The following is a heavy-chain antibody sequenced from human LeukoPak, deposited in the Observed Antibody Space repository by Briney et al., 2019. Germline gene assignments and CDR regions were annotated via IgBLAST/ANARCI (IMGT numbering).Heavy chain of an antibody. CDR2: ISTDGSST. V-gene: IGHV3-74*01. Sequence: PGGSLRLSCAASGFTFSSYSMNWVRQAPGKGLEWVSVISTDGSSTRYADSVKGRFTISRDNVKNTLYLQMNSLRVEDTAVYYCTGPSFDASGMGFDPWGQGALVTVSS. D-gene: IGHD3-10*01. CDR1: GFTFSSYS. J-gene: IGHJ5*02. CDR3: TGPSFDASGMGFDP.